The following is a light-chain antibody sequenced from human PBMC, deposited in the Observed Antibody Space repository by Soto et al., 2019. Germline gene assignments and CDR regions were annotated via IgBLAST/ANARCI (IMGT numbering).Light chain of an antibody. V-gene: IGKV1-33*01. J-gene: IGKJ4*01. CDR3: QHYGKLPLT. CDR1: QDLSNY. Sequence: DIQMTQSPSSLSASVGDRVTITCQASQDLSNYLNWYQQKPGKAPKLLIYDASNLETAVPSRFSGSVSGTEFTFTISSLQPEDIAKYYGQHYGKLPLTFGGGTKVESK. CDR2: DAS.